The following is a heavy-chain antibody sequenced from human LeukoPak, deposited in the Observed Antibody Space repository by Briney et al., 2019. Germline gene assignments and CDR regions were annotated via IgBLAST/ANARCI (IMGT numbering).Heavy chain of an antibody. V-gene: IGHV4-59*11. CDR1: GGSISSHY. Sequence: SETLSLTCTVSGGSISSHYWSWIRQPPGKGLEWIGYIYYSGSTNYNPSLKSRVTISVDTSKNQFSLKLSSVTAADMAVYYCARPYSSSSPDAFDIWGQGTMVTVSS. J-gene: IGHJ3*02. D-gene: IGHD6-6*01. CDR2: IYYSGST. CDR3: ARPYSSSSPDAFDI.